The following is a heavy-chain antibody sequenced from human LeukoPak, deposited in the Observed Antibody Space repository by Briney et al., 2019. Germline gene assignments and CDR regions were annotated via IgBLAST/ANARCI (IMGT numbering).Heavy chain of an antibody. Sequence: SVKVSCKAAGGTFSSYAISWVRQAPGQGLEWMGGIIPIFGTANYAQKFQGRVTITTDESTSTAYMELSSLRSEDTAVYYCARVASGYSYGLNWYFDLWGRGTLVTVSS. CDR2: IIPIFGTA. CDR3: ARVASGYSYGLNWYFDL. CDR1: GGTFSSYA. V-gene: IGHV1-69*05. D-gene: IGHD5-18*01. J-gene: IGHJ2*01.